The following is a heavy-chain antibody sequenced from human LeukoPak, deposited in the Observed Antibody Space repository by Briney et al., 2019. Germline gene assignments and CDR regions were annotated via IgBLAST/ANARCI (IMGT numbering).Heavy chain of an antibody. CDR1: GFTFSAYY. CDR2: ISSSGSTI. Sequence: GGSLRLSCAASGFTFSAYYMSWVRQAPGKGLEWVSYISSSGSTIYYADSVKGRFTISRDNAKNLLYLQMNSLRAGDTAIYYCVRDQDEDRGSTTFDRRGQGTLVTVSS. CDR3: VRDQDEDRGSTTFDR. D-gene: IGHD1-26*01. V-gene: IGHV3-11*01. J-gene: IGHJ4*02.